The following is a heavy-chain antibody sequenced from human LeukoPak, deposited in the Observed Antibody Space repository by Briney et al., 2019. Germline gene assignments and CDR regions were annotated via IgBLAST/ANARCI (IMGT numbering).Heavy chain of an antibody. CDR2: IYYSGST. D-gene: IGHD6-19*01. CDR1: GGSISSGGYY. J-gene: IGHJ3*02. V-gene: IGHV4-31*03. CDR3: ARTGPTFDPGIAVAGYDAFDI. Sequence: SETLSLTCTVSGGSISSGGYYWSWIRQHPGKGLEWIGYIYYSGSTYYNPSLKSRVTISVDTSKNQFSLKLSSVTAADTAVYYCARTGPTFDPGIAVAGYDAFDIWGQGTMVTVSS.